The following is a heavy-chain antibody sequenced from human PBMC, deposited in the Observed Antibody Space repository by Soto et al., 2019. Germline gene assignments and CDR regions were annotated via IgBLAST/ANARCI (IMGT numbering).Heavy chain of an antibody. Sequence: GGSLRLSCEASGFTFSSYSMNWVRQAPGKGLEWGSYISIGSTTIFYADSVKGRFTISRDNAKNSLYLQMNSLRDEDTAVYQCARDNGMAGSFDPWGQGTLVTLSS. J-gene: IGHJ5*02. CDR2: ISIGSTTI. D-gene: IGHD2-8*01. CDR1: GFTFSSYS. V-gene: IGHV3-48*02. CDR3: ARDNGMAGSFDP.